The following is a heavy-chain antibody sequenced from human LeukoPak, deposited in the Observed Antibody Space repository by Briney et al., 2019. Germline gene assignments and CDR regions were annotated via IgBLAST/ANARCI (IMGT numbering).Heavy chain of an antibody. D-gene: IGHD4-17*01. CDR2: IFHSGSA. V-gene: IGHV4-38-2*02. CDR1: GYSISSDYY. J-gene: IGHJ5*02. CDR3: ARDRFITTVTMDWFDP. Sequence: SETLSLTCTVSGYSISSDYYWGWIRQPPGKRLEWLGSIFHSGSAYYNPSLKSRVTISVDTSKNQFSLKLSSVTAADTAVYYCARDRFITTVTMDWFDPWGQGTLVTVSS.